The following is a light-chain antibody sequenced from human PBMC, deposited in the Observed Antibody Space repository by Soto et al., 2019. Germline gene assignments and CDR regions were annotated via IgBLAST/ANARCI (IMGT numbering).Light chain of an antibody. J-gene: IGKJ1*01. Sequence: DIQMTQSPSAMSASVVDRVTITCRASQGISSYLAWYQQKPGKAPKLLIYAASTLQSGVPSRFSGSGSGTEFTLTISSLQPDDFATYYCQQYNSYWTFGQGTKVDIK. CDR3: QQYNSYWT. CDR1: QGISSY. CDR2: AAS. V-gene: IGKV1-9*01.